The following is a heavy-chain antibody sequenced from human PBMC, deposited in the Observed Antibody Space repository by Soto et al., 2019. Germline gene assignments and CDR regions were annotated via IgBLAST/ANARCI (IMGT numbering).Heavy chain of an antibody. J-gene: IGHJ5*02. V-gene: IGHV4-34*01. CDR3: AKSARFDP. CDR1: GGPFSGYY. CDR2: INHSGST. Sequence: SETLSLTCAVYGGPFSGYYWSWIRQPPGKGLEWIGEINHSGSTNYNPSLKSRVTMSVDTSKNQFSLKLSSVTAADTAVYYCAKSARFDPWGQGTLVTVSS.